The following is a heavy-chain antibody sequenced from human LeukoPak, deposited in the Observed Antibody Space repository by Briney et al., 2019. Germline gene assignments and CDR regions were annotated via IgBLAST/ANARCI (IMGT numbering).Heavy chain of an antibody. CDR2: IIPIFGTA. CDR3: ARALYYYDSSGYYPGNFQH. Sequence: SVKVSCKASGGTFSSYAISWVRQAPGQGLEWMGRIIPIFGTANYAQKFQGRVTITTDESTSTAYMELSSLRSEDTAVYYCARALYYYDSSGYYPGNFQHSGQGTLVTVSS. CDR1: GGTFSSYA. V-gene: IGHV1-69*05. J-gene: IGHJ1*01. D-gene: IGHD3-22*01.